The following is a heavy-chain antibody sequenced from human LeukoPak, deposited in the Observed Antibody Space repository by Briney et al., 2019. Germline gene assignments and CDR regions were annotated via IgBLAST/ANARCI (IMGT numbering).Heavy chain of an antibody. D-gene: IGHD3-22*01. V-gene: IGHV3-33*01. CDR3: ARAYYYDSSGYVYYYYGMDV. CDR1: GFTFSSYG. CDR2: IWYDGSNK. Sequence: PGGSLRPSCAASGFTFSSYGMHWVRQAPGKGLEWVAVIWYDGSNKYYADSVKGRFTISRDNSKNTLYLQMNSLRAEDTAVYYCARAYYYDSSGYVYYYYGMDVWGQGTTVTVSS. J-gene: IGHJ6*02.